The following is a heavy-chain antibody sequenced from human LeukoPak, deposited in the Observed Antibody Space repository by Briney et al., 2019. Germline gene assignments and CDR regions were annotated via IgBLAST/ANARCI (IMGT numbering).Heavy chain of an antibody. D-gene: IGHD2-21*02. CDR2: ISGSGGST. CDR3: AKAVGYCGGDCYNDY. CDR1: GFPLSSYA. V-gene: IGHV3-23*01. Sequence: GGSLRLSCAASGFPLSSYAMSWVRQAPGKGLEWVSAISGSGGSTYYADSVKGRFTISRDNSKNTLYLQMNSLRAEDTAVYYCAKAVGYCGGDCYNDYWGQGTLVTVSS. J-gene: IGHJ4*02.